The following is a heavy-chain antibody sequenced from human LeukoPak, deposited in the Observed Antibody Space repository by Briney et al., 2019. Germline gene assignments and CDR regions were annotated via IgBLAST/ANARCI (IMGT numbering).Heavy chain of an antibody. V-gene: IGHV4-61*01. CDR1: GGSVSSGSYY. CDR3: ARDNYYGSGSYPY. Sequence: SETLSLTCTVSGGSVSSGSYYWSWIRQPPGKGLEWIGYIYYSGSTNYNPSLKSRVTISVDTSKNQFSLKLSSVTAADTAVYYCARDNYYGSGSYPYWGQGTLVTVSS. D-gene: IGHD3-10*01. CDR2: IYYSGST. J-gene: IGHJ4*02.